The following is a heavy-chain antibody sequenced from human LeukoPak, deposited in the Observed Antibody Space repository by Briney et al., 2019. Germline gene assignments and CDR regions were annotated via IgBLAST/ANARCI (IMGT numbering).Heavy chain of an antibody. CDR1: GGSISSYY. CDR3: TRGRGYSPRDAFDI. V-gene: IGHV4-59*01. D-gene: IGHD5-18*01. J-gene: IGHJ3*02. Sequence: SETLSLTCTVSGGSISSYYWSWIRQPPGKGLEWIGHVYYSGTTNYNPSLKSRVTISVETSKNQFSLNLRSLTAADTAVYFCTRGRGYSPRDAFDIWGQGTMVTVSS. CDR2: VYYSGTT.